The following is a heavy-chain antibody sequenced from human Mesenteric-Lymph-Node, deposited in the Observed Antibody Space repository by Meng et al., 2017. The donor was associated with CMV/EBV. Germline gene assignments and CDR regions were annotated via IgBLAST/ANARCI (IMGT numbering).Heavy chain of an antibody. Sequence: SGGAVSKRGHSWSWERQQPGGGLELLRYICDTGSTEYIPSLKRRVNMSMDKSNNQFSLKLPSVAAADTAVYYCANDYGSVSYRFDYWGQGTLVTVSS. J-gene: IGHJ4*02. CDR1: GGAVSKRGHS. D-gene: IGHD3-10*01. CDR3: ANDYGSVSYRFDY. V-gene: IGHV4-30-2*01. CDR2: ICDTGST.